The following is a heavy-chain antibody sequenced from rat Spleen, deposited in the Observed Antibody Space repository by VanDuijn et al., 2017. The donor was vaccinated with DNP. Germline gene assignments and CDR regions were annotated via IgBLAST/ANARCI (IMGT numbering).Heavy chain of an antibody. CDR3: ARPYYFDGSYYYGWFPY. J-gene: IGHJ3*01. D-gene: IGHD1-12*02. CDR1: GFSLTSNS. CDR2: IWSGGST. V-gene: IGHV2-1*01. Sequence: QVQLKESGPGLVQPSQTLSLTCTVSGFSLTSNSVHWVRQPPGKGLEWVGAIWSGGSTDYNSALKSRLSISRDTSKCQVFLKMNSLQTEDTAMYFCARPYYFDGSYYYGWFPYWGQGTLVTVSS.